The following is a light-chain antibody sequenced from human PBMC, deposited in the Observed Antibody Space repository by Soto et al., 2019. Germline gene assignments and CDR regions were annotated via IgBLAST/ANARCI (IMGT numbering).Light chain of an antibody. J-gene: IGKJ1*01. Sequence: EIVMTQSPATLSLSAGERATLSCRATQSVSTDLAWYHQKPGKAPKLLIYDASTMETGIPARFSGSGSGTEFTLTINGLQSEDFAVYYCQHYNTWRRTFGLGTKVDIK. CDR2: DAS. V-gene: IGKV3-15*01. CDR3: QHYNTWRRT. CDR1: QSVSTD.